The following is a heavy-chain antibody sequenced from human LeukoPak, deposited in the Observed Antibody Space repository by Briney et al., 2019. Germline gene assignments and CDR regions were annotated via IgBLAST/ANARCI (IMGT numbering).Heavy chain of an antibody. J-gene: IGHJ4*02. CDR3: ASMYGGNSYFDY. D-gene: IGHD4-23*01. V-gene: IGHV1-46*01. Sequence: ASVKVSCKASGYTFTSYYMHWVRQAPGQGLEWMGIINPSGGSTNYAQKFQGRVTITRDTSTSTVYMELSSLRSEDTAVYYCASMYGGNSYFDYWGQGTLVTVSS. CDR1: GYTFTSYY. CDR2: INPSGGST.